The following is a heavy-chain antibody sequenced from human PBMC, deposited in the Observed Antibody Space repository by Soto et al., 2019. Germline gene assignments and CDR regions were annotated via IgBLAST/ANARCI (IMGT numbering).Heavy chain of an antibody. Sequence: SETLSLTCSVSGDSLRNHYWSWIRQPPGSRLEWLGHIFYSGDTSSYNPSLKSRVSMSVDTSKNQFSLKLRSVSADDTAVYFCARVSYFRGFDWLFALASWGQGALVTVSS. CDR2: IFYSGDT. V-gene: IGHV4-59*11. J-gene: IGHJ5*02. CDR1: GDSLRNHY. D-gene: IGHD3-9*01. CDR3: ARVSYFRGFDWLFALAS.